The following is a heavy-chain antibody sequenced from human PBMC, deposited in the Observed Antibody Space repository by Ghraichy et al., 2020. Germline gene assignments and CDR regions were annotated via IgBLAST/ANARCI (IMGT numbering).Heavy chain of an antibody. CDR3: AKMGLGSYGGDSGY. Sequence: LSLTCVVSGFTFKNYAMSWVRQAPGKGLEWVSVISDGGAATYHADFVKGRFTISRDNSKNTLYLQMNSLRAEDTALYYCAKMGLGSYGGDSGYWGQGTLVTVSS. V-gene: IGHV3-23*01. CDR1: GFTFKNYA. D-gene: IGHD4-23*01. CDR2: ISDGGAAT. J-gene: IGHJ4*02.